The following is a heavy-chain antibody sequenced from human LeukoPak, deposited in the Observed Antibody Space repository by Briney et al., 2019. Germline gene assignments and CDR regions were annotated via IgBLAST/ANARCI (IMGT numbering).Heavy chain of an antibody. CDR2: IYTSGST. D-gene: IGHD3-9*01. J-gene: IGHJ5*02. CDR3: ARESVLRYFEFDP. CDR1: GGSISSGSYY. V-gene: IGHV4-61*02. Sequence: PSETLSLTCTVSGGSISSGSYYWSWIRQPAGKGLEWIGRIYTSGSTNYNPSLKSRVTISVDTSKNQFSLKLSSVTAADTAVYYCARESVLRYFEFDPWGQGTLVTVSS.